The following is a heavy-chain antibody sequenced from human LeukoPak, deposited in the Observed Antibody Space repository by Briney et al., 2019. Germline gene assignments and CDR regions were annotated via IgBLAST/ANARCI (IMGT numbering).Heavy chain of an antibody. CDR2: ISAYNGNT. Sequence: ASVKVSCKASGYTFTSYGISWVRQAPGQGLEWMGWISAYNGNTNYAQKFQGRVTMTRDTSISTAYMELSRLRSDDTAVYYCARAKAESFDYWGQGTLVTVSS. CDR1: GYTFTSYG. J-gene: IGHJ4*02. CDR3: ARAKAESFDY. D-gene: IGHD1-14*01. V-gene: IGHV1-18*01.